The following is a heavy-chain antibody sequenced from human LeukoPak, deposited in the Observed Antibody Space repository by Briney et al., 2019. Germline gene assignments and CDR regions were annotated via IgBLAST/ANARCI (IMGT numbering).Heavy chain of an antibody. D-gene: IGHD1-26*01. CDR3: ARARSGASGSYYGAYYYYYYGMDV. Sequence: SVKVSCKASGGTFSSYAISWVRQAPGQGLEWMGGIIPIFGTANYAQKFQGRVTITADESTGTAYMELSSLRSEDTAVYYCARARSGASGSYYGAYYYYYYGMDVWGQGTTVTVSS. V-gene: IGHV1-69*13. CDR1: GGTFSSYA. CDR2: IIPIFGTA. J-gene: IGHJ6*02.